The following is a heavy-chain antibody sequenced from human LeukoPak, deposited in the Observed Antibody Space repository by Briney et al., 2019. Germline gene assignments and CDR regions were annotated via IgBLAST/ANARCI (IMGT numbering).Heavy chain of an antibody. Sequence: GGSLRLSCAAPGFTLSNYAITWVRQAPGKGLEWVSCIKSEGGATYYARSVKGRLTRSRDHCKNTLYLQMDSLRADDTAVNYCAKDPGDRFNWTNYFCGQGALVSVSS. J-gene: IGHJ4*02. CDR1: GFTLSNYA. D-gene: IGHD1-20*01. CDR3: AKDPGDRFNWTNYF. CDR2: IKSEGGAT. V-gene: IGHV3-23*01.